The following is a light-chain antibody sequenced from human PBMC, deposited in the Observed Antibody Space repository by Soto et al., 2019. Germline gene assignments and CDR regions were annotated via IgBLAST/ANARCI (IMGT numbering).Light chain of an antibody. J-gene: IGKJ1*01. CDR1: QSVSSDY. Sequence: EIVLTQSPGTLSLSPGERATLSCRASQSVSSDYLAWYQQKPGQAPRLLISGASSRATGIPDRFSGSGSGTDFTLTISRLEPEDCAVYYCHQYGSSPRTFGQGTKVEIK. V-gene: IGKV3-20*01. CDR3: HQYGSSPRT. CDR2: GAS.